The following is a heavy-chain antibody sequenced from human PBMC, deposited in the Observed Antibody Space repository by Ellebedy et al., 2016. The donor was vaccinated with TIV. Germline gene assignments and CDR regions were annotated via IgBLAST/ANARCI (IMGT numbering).Heavy chain of an antibody. V-gene: IGHV1-2*04. CDR1: GYTFIGYY. CDR3: AMGDPTNSGYDPINWFDP. Sequence: AASVKVSCKASGYTFIGYYMHWVRQAPGQGLEWMGWINPNSGGSNYAQKFQGWVNMTRDTSISTAYMELSRLSSDDTAVYYCAMGDPTNSGYDPINWFDPWGQGTLVTVSS. J-gene: IGHJ5*02. CDR2: INPNSGGS. D-gene: IGHD5-12*01.